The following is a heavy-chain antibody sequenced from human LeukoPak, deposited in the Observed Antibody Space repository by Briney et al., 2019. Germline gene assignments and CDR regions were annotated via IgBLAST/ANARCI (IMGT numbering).Heavy chain of an antibody. D-gene: IGHD1-26*01. CDR2: IYSGGST. Sequence: GGSLRLSCAASGFTVSSNYMSWVRQAPGKGLXXVSVIYSGGSTYYADSVKGRFTISRDNSKNTLYLQMNSLRAEDTAVYYCARGRGSASQHFDYWGQGTLVTVSS. CDR3: ARGRGSASQHFDY. J-gene: IGHJ4*02. V-gene: IGHV3-53*01. CDR1: GFTVSSNY.